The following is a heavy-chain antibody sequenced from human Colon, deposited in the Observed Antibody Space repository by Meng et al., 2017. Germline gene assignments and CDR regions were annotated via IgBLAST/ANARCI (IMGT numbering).Heavy chain of an antibody. J-gene: IGHJ4*02. CDR1: GFTFSNHG. CDR2: VGGGGDTT. V-gene: IGHV3-23*01. CDR3: ARITSSASDH. Sequence: GESLKISCGGSGFTFSNHGMSWARQAPGKGLEWVSAVGGGGDTTYYADSEKGRFTISRDNSKNTMYLQMNNLRAEDAAVYYCARITSSASDHWGQGTRVTVSS.